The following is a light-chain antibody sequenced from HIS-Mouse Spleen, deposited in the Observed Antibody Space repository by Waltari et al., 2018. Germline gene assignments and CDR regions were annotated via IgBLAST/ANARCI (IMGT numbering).Light chain of an antibody. V-gene: IGLV2-8*01. Sequence: QSALTQPPSASGSPGQSVTISCTGTSSDVGGSNYVSWYQQHPGKAPKLMIYEVSKRPSGVPDRFSGSKSGNTASLTVSGLQAEDEADYYCSSYAGSNNLGVFGGGTKLTVL. CDR3: SSYAGSNNLGV. J-gene: IGLJ2*01. CDR1: SSDVGGSNY. CDR2: EVS.